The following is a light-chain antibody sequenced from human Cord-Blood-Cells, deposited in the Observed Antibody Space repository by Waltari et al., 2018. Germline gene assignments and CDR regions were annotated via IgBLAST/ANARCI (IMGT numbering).Light chain of an antibody. CDR2: DVS. J-gene: IGLJ3*02. V-gene: IGLV2-14*01. CDR1: SSAVGGFHY. Sequence: QSALTQPASVSGSPGQSITIPCTGTSSAVGGFHYVSCYQQHPGKAPKLMIDDVSNRPSVVSNRFSGSKSGNTAALTISGLQAEDDADYYCSSYTSSSTWVFGGGTKLTVL. CDR3: SSYTSSSTWV.